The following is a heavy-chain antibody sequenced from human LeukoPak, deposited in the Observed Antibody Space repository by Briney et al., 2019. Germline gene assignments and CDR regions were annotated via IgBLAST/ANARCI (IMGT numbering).Heavy chain of an antibody. V-gene: IGHV3-48*03. CDR2: ISSSGSTI. Sequence: GGSLRLSCAASGFTFSSYEMNWVRQAPGKGLEWVSYISSSGSTIYYADSVKGRFTISRDNAKNSLYLQMNSLRAEDTAVYFCARGGDSRAVLHYWGQGTLVTVSS. J-gene: IGHJ4*02. CDR3: ARGGDSRAVLHY. CDR1: GFTFSSYE. D-gene: IGHD5-12*01.